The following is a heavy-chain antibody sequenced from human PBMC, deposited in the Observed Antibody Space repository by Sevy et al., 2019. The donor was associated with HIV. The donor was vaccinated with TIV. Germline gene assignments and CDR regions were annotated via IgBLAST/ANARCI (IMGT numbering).Heavy chain of an antibody. J-gene: IGHJ4*02. CDR2: IWNDGSKK. D-gene: IGHD1-26*01. CDR1: GFTFSDFG. V-gene: IGHV3-33*01. Sequence: GGSLRLSCAASGFTFSDFGMQWVRQAPGKGLQWVAVIWNDGSKKYYADSVKGRFTNSRDNSSNTLYLKMNSLRAEDMAVYYCARDVRWEEIRPGDLDYWGQGTLVTVSS. CDR3: ARDVRWEEIRPGDLDY.